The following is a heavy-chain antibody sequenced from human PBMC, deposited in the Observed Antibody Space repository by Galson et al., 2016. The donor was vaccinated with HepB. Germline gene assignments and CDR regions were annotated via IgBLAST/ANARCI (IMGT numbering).Heavy chain of an antibody. Sequence: SLRLSCAASGFTFGDDAMHWVRQAPGKGLEWVSGITWNSGAIAYADSVKGRFTISRDNARNSLYLQMNSLRTEDTALYYCAKDRVSFYYYGMDVWGQGTTVTVSS. D-gene: IGHD2-8*01. V-gene: IGHV3-9*01. CDR3: AKDRVSFYYYGMDV. J-gene: IGHJ6*02. CDR2: ITWNSGAI. CDR1: GFTFGDDA.